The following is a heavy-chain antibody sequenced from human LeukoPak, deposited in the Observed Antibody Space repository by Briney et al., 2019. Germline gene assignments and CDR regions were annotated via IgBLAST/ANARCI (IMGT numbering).Heavy chain of an antibody. V-gene: IGHV1-69*13. CDR3: AAPYNWNYVGYFDY. CDR2: IIPIFGTA. J-gene: IGHJ4*02. Sequence: SVNVSCKASGGTFSSYAISWVRQAPGQGLEWMGGIIPIFGTANYAQKFQGRVTITADESTSTAYMELSSLRSEDTAVYYCAAPYNWNYVGYFDYWGQGTLVTVSS. D-gene: IGHD1-7*01. CDR1: GGTFSSYA.